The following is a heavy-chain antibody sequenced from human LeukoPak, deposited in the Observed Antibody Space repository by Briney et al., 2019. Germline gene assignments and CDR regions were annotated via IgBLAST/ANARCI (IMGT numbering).Heavy chain of an antibody. J-gene: IGHJ4*02. D-gene: IGHD5-18*01. CDR2: IHYTGST. V-gene: IGHV4-39*01. CDR3: AGHTRSGYSYGYED. CDR1: GGPISSSGFY. Sequence: SETLSLTCTVSGGPISSSGFYWGWIRQPPGEGLEWIGSIHYTGSTYYNPSLKSRVTVSVDTSKNQFFLKVTSVTVADTAFYYCAGHTRSGYSYGYEDWGQGTLVTVSS.